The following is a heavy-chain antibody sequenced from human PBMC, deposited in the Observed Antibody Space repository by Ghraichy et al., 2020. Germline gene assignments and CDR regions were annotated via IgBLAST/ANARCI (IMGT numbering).Heavy chain of an antibody. CDR2: ISYSGRT. CDR3: AAAPALTGYYGNLDY. D-gene: IGHD3-9*01. CDR1: GGSISSGDYY. J-gene: IGHJ4*02. Sequence: SQTLSLTCAVSGGSISSGDYYWSWIRQDPAKGLEWIGFISYSGRTSYNPSLKSRITISLDTSKNHFSLKLTSVTAADTAVYYCAAAPALTGYYGNLDYWGQGTLVTVSS. V-gene: IGHV4-31*02.